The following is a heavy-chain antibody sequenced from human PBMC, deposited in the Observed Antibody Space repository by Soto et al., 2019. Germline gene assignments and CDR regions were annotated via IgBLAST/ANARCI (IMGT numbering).Heavy chain of an antibody. V-gene: IGHV1-3*01. CDR1: GYTFTKYP. D-gene: IGHD2-15*01. Sequence: QVQIVQSAAEVKKPGASVKVSCKASGYTFTKYPIHWLRQAPGQRLEWMGWSNAGDGNTRYSQRFQGRITIIRDTSASTAYMEMSSLRSEDTAVYFCARETSQEVLAAHYMAVWGKGTTVIVSS. J-gene: IGHJ6*03. CDR3: ARETSQEVLAAHYMAV. CDR2: SNAGDGNT.